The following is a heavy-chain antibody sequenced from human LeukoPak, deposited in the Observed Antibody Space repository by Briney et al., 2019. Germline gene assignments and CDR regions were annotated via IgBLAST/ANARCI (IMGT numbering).Heavy chain of an antibody. CDR2: INRNGGIR. CDR1: GYTLDEYD. CDR3: ASECGRRAAAATGY. D-gene: IGHD6-13*01. Sequence: GVSQTLLCAVSGYTLDEYDMSWVRQAPGKGLEWVSGINRNGGIRVHADSVKGRFNIHRDNAKNTVYLKMYMLIAEDTAVYYCASECGRRAAAATGYWGQGTLVTIAS. V-gene: IGHV3-20*04. J-gene: IGHJ4*02.